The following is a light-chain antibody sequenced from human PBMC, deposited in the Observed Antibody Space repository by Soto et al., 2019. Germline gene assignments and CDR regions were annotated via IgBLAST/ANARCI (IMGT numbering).Light chain of an antibody. CDR2: DAS. J-gene: IGKJ5*01. V-gene: IGKV3-11*01. CDR1: QTIDNT. CDR3: HQRNK. Sequence: EIVMTQSPATLSLSPGERATLSCRASQTIDNTLAWYQRKPGQAPRLLIYDASTRATGVPARFSGSRSGTDFTLTISSLEPEDFGVYFCHQRNKFGQGTRLEIK.